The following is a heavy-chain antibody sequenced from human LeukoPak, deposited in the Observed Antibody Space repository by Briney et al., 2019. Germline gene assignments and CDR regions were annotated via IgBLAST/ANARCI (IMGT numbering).Heavy chain of an antibody. J-gene: IGHJ6*02. CDR2: MNPNSGNT. Sequence: ASVKVSCKASGYTFTSYDINWVRQATGQGLEWMGWMNPNSGNTGYAQKFQGRVTMTRNTSISTAYMELSSLRSEDTAVYYCARDMAARPFYYYGMDVWGQGTTVTVSS. CDR1: GYTFTSYD. V-gene: IGHV1-8*01. CDR3: ARDMAARPFYYYGMDV. D-gene: IGHD6-6*01.